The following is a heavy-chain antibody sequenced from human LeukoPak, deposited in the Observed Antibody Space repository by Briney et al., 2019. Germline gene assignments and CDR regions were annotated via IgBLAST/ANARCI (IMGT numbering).Heavy chain of an antibody. D-gene: IGHD5-18*01. CDR1: GYSFTSYW. V-gene: IGHV5-51*01. CDR3: ARHIMGYSYGFYYYYYMDV. Sequence: PGESLKISCKGSGYSFTSYWIGWVRQMPGKGLEWMGITYPGDSDTRYSPSFQGQVTISADKSISTAYLQWSSLKASDTAMYYCARHIMGYSYGFYYYYYMDVWGKGTTVTIPS. CDR2: TYPGDSDT. J-gene: IGHJ6*03.